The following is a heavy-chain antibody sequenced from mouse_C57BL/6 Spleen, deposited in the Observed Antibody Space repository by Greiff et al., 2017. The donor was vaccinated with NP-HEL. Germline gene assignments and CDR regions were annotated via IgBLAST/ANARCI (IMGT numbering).Heavy chain of an antibody. CDR2: IDPSDSYT. D-gene: IGHD6-1*01. CDR3: ARSPTSHWYFDV. CDR1: GYTFTSYW. V-gene: IGHV1-69*01. Sequence: QVQLKQSGAELVMPGASVKLSCKASGYTFTSYWMHWVKQRPGQGLEWIGEIDPSDSYTNYNQKFKGKSTLTVDKSSSTAYMQLSSLTSEDSAVYYCARSPTSHWYFDVWGTGTTVTVSS. J-gene: IGHJ1*03.